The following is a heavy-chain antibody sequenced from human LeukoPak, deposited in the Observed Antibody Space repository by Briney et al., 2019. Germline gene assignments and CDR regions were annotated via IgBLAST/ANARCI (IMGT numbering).Heavy chain of an antibody. V-gene: IGHV3-7*01. J-gene: IGHJ3*02. CDR1: GFTFSRYW. D-gene: IGHD3-3*01. CDR3: ARDESRIYYDFWSGYSSDAFDI. Sequence: GGSLRLSCAASGFTFSRYWKSWVRQAPGKGLEWVANIKQDGSEKYYVDSVKGRFTISRDNAKNSLYLQMNSLRAEDTAVYYCARDESRIYYDFWSGYSSDAFDIWGQGTMVTVSS. CDR2: IKQDGSEK.